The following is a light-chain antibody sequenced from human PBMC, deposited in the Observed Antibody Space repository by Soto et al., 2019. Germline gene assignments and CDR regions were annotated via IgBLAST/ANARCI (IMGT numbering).Light chain of an antibody. CDR3: QQSYITPYT. J-gene: IGKJ2*01. CDR1: QTITNF. CDR2: SAS. Sequence: DIQMTQSPSSLSASVGDRVTITCRASQTITNFLNWYQRKPGKAPELLVYSASSLQSGVPSRFSGSGSGTDFTLTINSLQPEDFASYYCQQSYITPYTFGQGTKLEI. V-gene: IGKV1-39*01.